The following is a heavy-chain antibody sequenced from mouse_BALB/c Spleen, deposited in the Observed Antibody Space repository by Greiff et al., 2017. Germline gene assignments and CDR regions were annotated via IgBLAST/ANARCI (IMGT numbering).Heavy chain of an antibody. Sequence: VHLVESGAELARPGASVKLSCKASGYTFTSYWMQWVKQRPGQGLEWIGAIYPGDGDTRYTQKFKGKATLTADKSSSTAYMQLSSLASEDSAVYYCARRPGAYAMDYWGQGTSVTVSS. CDR2: IYPGDGDT. V-gene: IGHV1-87*01. CDR1: GYTFTSYW. J-gene: IGHJ4*01. CDR3: ARRPGAYAMDY.